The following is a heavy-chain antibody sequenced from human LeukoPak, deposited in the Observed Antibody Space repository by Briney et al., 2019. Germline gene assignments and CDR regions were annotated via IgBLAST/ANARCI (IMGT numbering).Heavy chain of an antibody. V-gene: IGHV3-9*01. CDR2: INWNSDSI. D-gene: IGHD5-12*01. Sequence: PGGSLRLSCAASGFNFSSQWMSWVRQVPGKGLEWVSGINWNSDSIGYADSVKGRFTTSRDNAKNSLYLQMNSLRAEDTAFYYCAINGGGDSGYGNFDYWGRGTLVTVSS. J-gene: IGHJ4*02. CDR3: AINGGGDSGYGNFDY. CDR1: GFNFSSQW.